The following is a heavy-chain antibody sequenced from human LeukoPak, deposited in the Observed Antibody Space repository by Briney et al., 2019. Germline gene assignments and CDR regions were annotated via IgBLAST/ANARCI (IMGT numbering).Heavy chain of an antibody. CDR3: ARDDSRHYYDSSDDYYYYYGMDV. D-gene: IGHD3-22*01. CDR2: IYYSGST. CDR1: GGSISSGDYY. Sequence: KTSETLSLTCTVSGGSISSGDYYWSWIRQPPGKGLEWIGYIYYSGSTYYNPSLKSRVTISVDTSKNQFSLKLSSVTAADTAVYYCARDDSRHYYDSSDDYYYYYGMDVWGQGTTVTVSS. J-gene: IGHJ6*02. V-gene: IGHV4-30-4*01.